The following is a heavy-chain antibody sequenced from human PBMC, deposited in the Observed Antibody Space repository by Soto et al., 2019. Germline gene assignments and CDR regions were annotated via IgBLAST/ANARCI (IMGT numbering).Heavy chain of an antibody. V-gene: IGHV4-31*03. Sequence: SETLSLTCTVSGGSISSGGYYWSWIRQHPGKGLEWIGYIYYSGSTYYNPSLKSRVTISVDTSKNQFSLKLSSVTAADTAVYYCARGKIFGVVIILNHFDYWGQGTLVPVSS. CDR2: IYYSGST. CDR1: GGSISSGGYY. J-gene: IGHJ4*02. CDR3: ARGKIFGVVIILNHFDY. D-gene: IGHD3-3*01.